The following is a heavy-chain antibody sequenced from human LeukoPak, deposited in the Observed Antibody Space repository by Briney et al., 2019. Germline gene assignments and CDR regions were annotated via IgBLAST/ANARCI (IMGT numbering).Heavy chain of an antibody. CDR2: ISGSGAKT. CDR1: GFTFRNYA. D-gene: IGHD3-3*01. V-gene: IGHV3-23*01. J-gene: IGHJ3*01. Sequence: GGSLRLSCEASGFTFRNYAMTWVRQAPGKGLEWVSAISGSGAKTYYADSVKGRFTISRDNSRNTLYLQMNSLRAEDTAVYYCAQGDSYYDFLLSVLGQGTMVTVSS. CDR3: AQGDSYYDFLLSV.